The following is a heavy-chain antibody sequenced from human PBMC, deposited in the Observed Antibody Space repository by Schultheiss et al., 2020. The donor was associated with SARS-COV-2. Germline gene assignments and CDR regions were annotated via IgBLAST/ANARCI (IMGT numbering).Heavy chain of an antibody. Sequence: SETLSLTCTVSGGSISSYYWSWIRQPAGKGLEWIGRIYTSGSTNYNPSLKSRVTMSVDTSKNQFSLKLSSVTAADTAVYYCARGENYCSSTSCYSPFDYWGQGTLVTVSS. V-gene: IGHV4-4*07. CDR1: GGSISSYY. CDR3: ARGENYCSSTSCYSPFDY. D-gene: IGHD2-2*02. CDR2: IYTSGST. J-gene: IGHJ4*02.